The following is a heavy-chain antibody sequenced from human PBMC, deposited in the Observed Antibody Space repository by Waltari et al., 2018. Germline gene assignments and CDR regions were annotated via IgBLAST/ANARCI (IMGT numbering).Heavy chain of an antibody. CDR2: INPNSGGT. J-gene: IGHJ4*02. D-gene: IGHD3-10*01. CDR3: ARAITMVRGVIITTHDY. V-gene: IGHV1-2*06. Sequence: QVQLVHPGAEVKKPGASVMVSCRASGYTFTGYYIPLLRQRHGQGLEWMGRINPNSGGTNYAQKFQGRVTMTRDTSISTAYMELSRLRSDDTAVYYCARAITMVRGVIITTHDYWGQGTLVTVSS. CDR1: GYTFTGYY.